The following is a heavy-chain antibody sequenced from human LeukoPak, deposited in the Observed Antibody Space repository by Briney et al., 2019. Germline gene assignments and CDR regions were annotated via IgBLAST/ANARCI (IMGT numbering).Heavy chain of an antibody. CDR1: GFTFSSYG. J-gene: IGHJ4*02. D-gene: IGHD3-10*01. CDR2: IWYDGSNK. Sequence: GGSLRLSCAASGFTFSSYGMHWVRQAPGKGLEWVAVIWYDGSNKYYADSVKGRFTISRDNAKNSLYLQMNSLRAEDTAVYYCARAGITMVRGVISYYWGQGTLVTVSS. V-gene: IGHV3-33*01. CDR3: ARAGITMVRGVISYY.